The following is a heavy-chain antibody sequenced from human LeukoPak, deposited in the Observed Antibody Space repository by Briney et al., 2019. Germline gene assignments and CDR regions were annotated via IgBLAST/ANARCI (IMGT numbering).Heavy chain of an antibody. V-gene: IGHV3-53*01. D-gene: IGHD2-15*01. CDR3: ARVSPPYPGSSYPGVFDH. J-gene: IGHJ4*02. CDR2: IYSDGTT. Sequence: GGSLRLSCAASGFTVSSNYMSWVRQAPGKGLEWVSLIYSDGTTYYADSVKGRFTFSRDNSENTVYLHMKSLRAEDTAIYYCARVSPPYPGSSYPGVFDHWGQGTLVTVSS. CDR1: GFTVSSNY.